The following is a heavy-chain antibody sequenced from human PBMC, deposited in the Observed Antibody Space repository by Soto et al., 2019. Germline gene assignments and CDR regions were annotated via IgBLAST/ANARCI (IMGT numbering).Heavy chain of an antibody. Sequence: QVQLVQSGAEIKKTGSSVKVSCKSSGGTFSNFAIVWVRQAPGQGLEWVGGIIPMFGTTYYAERFQGRVTISADESTNTAYMEVSSLTSDDTAVFYCARDLAPVVRGVLSSGLDVWGQGTTVIVS. CDR3: ARDLAPVVRGVLSSGLDV. J-gene: IGHJ6*02. D-gene: IGHD3-10*02. V-gene: IGHV1-69*01. CDR2: IIPMFGTT. CDR1: GGTFSNFA.